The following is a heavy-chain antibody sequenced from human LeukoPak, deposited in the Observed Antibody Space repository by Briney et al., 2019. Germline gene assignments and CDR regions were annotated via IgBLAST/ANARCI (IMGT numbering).Heavy chain of an antibody. CDR3: AKGLYDILTGHYYYYYGMDV. J-gene: IGHJ6*02. CDR2: ISYDGSNK. D-gene: IGHD3-9*01. V-gene: IGHV3-30*18. Sequence: QSGGSLRLSCAAPGFTFSSYGMHWVRQAPGKGLEWVAVISYDGSNKYYADSVEGRFTISRDDSKNTLYLQMNSLRAEDTAVYYCAKGLYDILTGHYYYYYGMDVWGQGTTVTVSS. CDR1: GFTFSSYG.